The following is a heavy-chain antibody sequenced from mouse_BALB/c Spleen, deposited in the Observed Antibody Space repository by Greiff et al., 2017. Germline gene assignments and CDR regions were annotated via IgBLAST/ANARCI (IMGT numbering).Heavy chain of an antibody. V-gene: IGHV2-9*02. CDR1: GFSLTSYG. Sequence: VKLMESGPGLVAPSQSLSITCTVSGFSLTSYGVHWVRQPPGKGLEWLGVIWAGGSTNYNSTFMSRLSISKDNSKCHIFLKMNSLQTDDTAMYYSARWFGLWGQGTLVTVSA. CDR2: IWAGGST. J-gene: IGHJ3*01. CDR3: ARWFGL.